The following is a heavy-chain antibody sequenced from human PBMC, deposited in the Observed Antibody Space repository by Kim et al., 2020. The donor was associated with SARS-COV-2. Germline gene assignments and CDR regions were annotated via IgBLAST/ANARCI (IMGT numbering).Heavy chain of an antibody. CDR3: AREGSSSGMDGLDI. CDR2: IGTAGDT. V-gene: IGHV3-13*04. Sequence: GGSLRLSCAASGFTFSSYGIHWVRQVTGKGLEWVSAIGTAGDTYYSGSGKGRFTISRENAENSLYLQMSSLRAGDTAVYYCAREGSSSGMDGLDIWGRGTMVTVSS. D-gene: IGHD6-6*01. CDR1: GFTFSSYG. J-gene: IGHJ3*02.